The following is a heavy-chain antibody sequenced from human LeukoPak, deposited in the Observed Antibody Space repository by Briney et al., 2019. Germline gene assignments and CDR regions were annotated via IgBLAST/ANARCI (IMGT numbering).Heavy chain of an antibody. CDR2: ISNFNGNT. D-gene: IGHD1-26*01. V-gene: IGHV1-18*01. CDR3: ARDHRYSGSPNDY. J-gene: IGHJ4*02. CDR1: GYIFTSYD. Sequence: ASVKVPCKASGYIFTSYDISWVRQAPGQGLEWMGWISNFNGNTNYAQKVQGRVTVTTDTSTSTVYMELRSLRSDDTAVYYCARDHRYSGSPNDYWGQGTLVIVSS.